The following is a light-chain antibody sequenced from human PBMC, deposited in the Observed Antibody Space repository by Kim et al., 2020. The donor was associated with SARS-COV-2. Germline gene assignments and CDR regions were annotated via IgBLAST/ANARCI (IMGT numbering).Light chain of an antibody. J-gene: IGLJ1*01. V-gene: IGLV3-19*01. Sequence: SSELTQDPAVSVALGQTVRITCKGDSLRSYYASWYQQKPGQAPVLVIYGKNNRPSVIPDRFSGSSSGNTASLTITGAQAEDEAYYYCNSRDSSGYVFGTGTQVTVL. CDR2: GKN. CDR3: NSRDSSGYV. CDR1: SLRSYY.